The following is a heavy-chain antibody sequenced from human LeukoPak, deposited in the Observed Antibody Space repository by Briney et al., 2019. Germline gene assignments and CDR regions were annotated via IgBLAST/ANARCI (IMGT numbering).Heavy chain of an antibody. V-gene: IGHV3-21*01. CDR3: ARNPGSLGTAMVRTGMDV. CDR1: GFTFSSYS. Sequence: GGSLRLSCAASGFTFSSYSMNWVRQAPGKGLEWVSSISSSSSYIYYADSVKGRFTISRDNAKNSLYLQMNSLRAEDTAVYYCARNPGSLGTAMVRTGMDVWGQGTTVTVSS. J-gene: IGHJ6*02. CDR2: ISSSSSYI. D-gene: IGHD5-18*01.